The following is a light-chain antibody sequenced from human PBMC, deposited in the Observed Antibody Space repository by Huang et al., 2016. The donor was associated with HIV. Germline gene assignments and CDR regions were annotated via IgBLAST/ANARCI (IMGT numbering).Light chain of an antibody. CDR2: DVS. CDR3: QQYDNLYT. J-gene: IGKJ2*01. Sequence: DIQMTQSPSSLSASVGDRVTITCQASQDIRKYLNWYQQKPGKAPEILIFDVSNVGKGVQLRFSGSGSGTVFNFTITGLQPEDTGTYYCQQYDNLYTFGQGTKLEIK. V-gene: IGKV1-33*01. CDR1: QDIRKY.